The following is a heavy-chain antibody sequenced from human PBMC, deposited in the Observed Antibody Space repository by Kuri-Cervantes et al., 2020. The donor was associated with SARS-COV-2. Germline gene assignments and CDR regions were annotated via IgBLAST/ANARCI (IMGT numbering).Heavy chain of an antibody. J-gene: IGHJ4*02. V-gene: IGHV1-69*13. D-gene: IGHD4-11*01. CDR2: IIPIFGTA. CDR1: GGTFSSYA. Sequence: SVKVSCKASGGTFSSYAISWVRQAPGQGLEWMGGIIPIFGTANYAQKFQGRVTITADESTSTAYMELSSLKSEDTAVYYCARHEYSNSAYYFDHWGQGTLVTVSS. CDR3: ARHEYSNSAYYFDH.